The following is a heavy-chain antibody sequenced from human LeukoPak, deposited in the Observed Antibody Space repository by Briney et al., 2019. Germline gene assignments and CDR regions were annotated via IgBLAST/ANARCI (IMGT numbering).Heavy chain of an antibody. CDR1: GFTFSSYA. CDR3: PKLPTRGIGYSSPNWYFDL. CDR2: ISASGGST. D-gene: IGHD3-3*01. Sequence: PGGSLRLSCAASGFTFSSYAMSWVRQAPGKGLEWVSAISASGGSTYYADSVNGRFTISRDNSKNTLYLEMNSLRAEDTAVYYCPKLPTRGIGYSSPNWYFDLWGRGTLVTVSS. J-gene: IGHJ2*01. V-gene: IGHV3-23*01.